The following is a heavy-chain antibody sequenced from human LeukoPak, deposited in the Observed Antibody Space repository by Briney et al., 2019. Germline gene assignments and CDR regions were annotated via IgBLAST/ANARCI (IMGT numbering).Heavy chain of an antibody. J-gene: IGHJ4*02. CDR1: GFTFSDYY. CDR3: ATGRLGELSFRRYFDY. Sequence: PGGSLRLSCAASGFTFSDYYMSWIRQAPGKGLEWVSYISSSGGTIYYADSVKGRFTISRDNAKNSLYLQMNSLRVEDTAVYYCATGRLGELSFRRYFDYWGQGTLVTVSP. D-gene: IGHD3-16*02. CDR2: ISSSGGTI. V-gene: IGHV3-11*01.